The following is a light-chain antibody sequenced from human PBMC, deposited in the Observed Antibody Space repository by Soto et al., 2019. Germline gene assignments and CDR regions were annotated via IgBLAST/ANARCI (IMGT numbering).Light chain of an antibody. CDR3: QHYSCYSRT. Sequence: DIQMTQSPSTLSASIGDGVTITCRASQTIDTWLAWYQQKPGKAPKLLIYKASSLQTGVPSRFSGSGSGTEFTLTISSLQPDDFATYYCQHYSCYSRTVGQGTKVEVK. J-gene: IGKJ1*01. V-gene: IGKV1-5*03. CDR2: KAS. CDR1: QTIDTW.